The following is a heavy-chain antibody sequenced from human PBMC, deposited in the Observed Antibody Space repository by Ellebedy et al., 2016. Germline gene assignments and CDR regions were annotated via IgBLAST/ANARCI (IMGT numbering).Heavy chain of an antibody. V-gene: IGHV3-11*01. CDR1: GFTFSDYY. J-gene: IGHJ6*03. Sequence: GESLKISCAASGFTFSDYYMSWIRQAPGKGLEWVSYISSSGSTIYYADSVKGRFTISRDNAKNSLYLQMNSLRAEDTAVYYCARDTAMVLHYYYMDVWGKGTTVTVSS. CDR3: ARDTAMVLHYYYMDV. CDR2: ISSSGSTI. D-gene: IGHD5-18*01.